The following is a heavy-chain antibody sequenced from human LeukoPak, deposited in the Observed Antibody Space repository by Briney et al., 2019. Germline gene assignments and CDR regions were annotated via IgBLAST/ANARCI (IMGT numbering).Heavy chain of an antibody. Sequence: GGSLRLSCAASGFTFSTYAMSWVRQAPGKGLEWVSAISGGGGSTNYADSVKGQFTISRDNSKSTLYLEINSLRAEDTAVYYCANAYRGKYYYYDYWGQGTLVTVSS. CDR1: GFTFSTYA. J-gene: IGHJ4*02. V-gene: IGHV3-23*01. D-gene: IGHD1-26*01. CDR2: ISGGGGST. CDR3: ANAYRGKYYYYDY.